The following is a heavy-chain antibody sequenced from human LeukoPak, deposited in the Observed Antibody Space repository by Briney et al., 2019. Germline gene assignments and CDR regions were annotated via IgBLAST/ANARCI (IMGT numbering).Heavy chain of an antibody. CDR1: GGSISSYY. J-gene: IGHJ4*02. Sequence: PSETLSLTCTVSGGSISSYYWSRIWQPPGKGLEWIGYIYYSGSTNYNPSLKSRVTISVDTSKNQFSLKLSSVTAADTAVYYCARGGRTGTVDYWGQGTLVTVSS. CDR2: IYYSGST. D-gene: IGHD1-7*01. CDR3: ARGGRTGTVDY. V-gene: IGHV4-59*01.